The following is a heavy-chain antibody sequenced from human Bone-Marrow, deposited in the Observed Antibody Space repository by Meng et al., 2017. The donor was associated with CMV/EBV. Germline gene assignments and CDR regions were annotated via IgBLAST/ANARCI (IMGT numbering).Heavy chain of an antibody. J-gene: IGHJ4*02. CDR3: ARGPLGGYSGYDKIFDY. V-gene: IGHV4-59*01. D-gene: IGHD5-12*01. CDR2: IYYSGST. CDR1: GGSFSGYY. Sequence: SETLSLTCAVYGGSFSGYYWSWIRQPPGKGLEWIGYIYYSGSTNYNPSLKSRVTISVDTSKNQFSLKLSSVTAADTAVYYCARGPLGGYSGYDKIFDYWGQGMLVTVSS.